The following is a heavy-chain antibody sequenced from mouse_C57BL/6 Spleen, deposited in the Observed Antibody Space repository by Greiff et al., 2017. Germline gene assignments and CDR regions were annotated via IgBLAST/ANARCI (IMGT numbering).Heavy chain of an antibody. CDR3: ARGGVYDGYSRRAMDY. Sequence: QVQLQQPGAELVMPGASVKLSCKASGYTFTSYWMHWVKQRPGQGLEWIGEIDPSDSYTNYNQKFKGKSTLTVDKSSSPAYMQLSSLTSEDSAVYYCARGGVYDGYSRRAMDYWGQGTSVTVSS. V-gene: IGHV1-69*01. D-gene: IGHD2-3*01. CDR1: GYTFTSYW. J-gene: IGHJ4*01. CDR2: IDPSDSYT.